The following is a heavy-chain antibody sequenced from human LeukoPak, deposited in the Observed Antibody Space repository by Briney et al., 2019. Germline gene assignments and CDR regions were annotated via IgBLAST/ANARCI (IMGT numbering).Heavy chain of an antibody. CDR1: GGSFSGYS. CDR3: ARRRLRRGYSGYSSLYFDY. V-gene: IGHV4-34*01. J-gene: IGHJ4*02. D-gene: IGHD5-12*01. Sequence: SETLSLTCAVYGGSFSGYSWNWIRQPPGKGLEWIGEINHSGSANYNPSLKSRVSISVGTSTNQFSLKLNSVTAADTAVYYCARRRLRRGYSGYSSLYFDYWGQGTLVTVSS. CDR2: INHSGSA.